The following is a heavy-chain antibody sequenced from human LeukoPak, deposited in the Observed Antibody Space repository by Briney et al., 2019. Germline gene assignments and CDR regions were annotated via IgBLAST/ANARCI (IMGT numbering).Heavy chain of an antibody. CDR2: IIPIFGTA. CDR3: ASGLNPYSAFDY. CDR1: GGTFSGYA. Sequence: SVKVSCKASGGTFSGYAISWVRQAPGQGLEWMGGIIPIFGTANYAQKFQGRVTITADESTSTAYMELSSLRSEDTAVYYCASGLNPYSAFDYWGQGTLVTVSS. D-gene: IGHD4-11*01. J-gene: IGHJ4*02. V-gene: IGHV1-69*13.